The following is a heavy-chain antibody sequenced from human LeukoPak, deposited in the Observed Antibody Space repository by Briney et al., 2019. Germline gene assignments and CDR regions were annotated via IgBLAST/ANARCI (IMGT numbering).Heavy chain of an antibody. J-gene: IGHJ6*04. CDR1: GFTFSSYT. CDR2: ITSSSSYI. D-gene: IGHD3-10*02. CDR3: AELGITMIGGV. Sequence: GGSLRLSCAASGFTFSSYTMNWVRQAPGKGPGWVSSITSSSSYIYYADSVKGRFTISRDNARNSLYLQMNSLRAEDTAVYYCAELGITMIGGVWGKGTTVTISS. V-gene: IGHV3-21*01.